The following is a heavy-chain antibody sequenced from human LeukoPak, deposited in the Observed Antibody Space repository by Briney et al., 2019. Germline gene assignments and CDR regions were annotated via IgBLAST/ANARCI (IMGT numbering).Heavy chain of an antibody. V-gene: IGHV1-2*06. D-gene: IGHD2-2*01. Sequence: ASVKVSCKASGYTFTGYYMHWVRQAPGQGLEWMGRINPNSGATNDAQKFQGRVTMTRDTSISTAYMELSRLRSDDTAVYYCARDLGYCSSTSCYVIDYWGQGTLVTVSS. J-gene: IGHJ4*02. CDR1: GYTFTGYY. CDR3: ARDLGYCSSTSCYVIDY. CDR2: INPNSGAT.